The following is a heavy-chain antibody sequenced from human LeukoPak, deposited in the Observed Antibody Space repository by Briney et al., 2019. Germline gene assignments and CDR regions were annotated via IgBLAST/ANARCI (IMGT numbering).Heavy chain of an antibody. CDR1: GFTFSTYW. Sequence: GGSLRLSCVASGFTFSTYWMNWVRQAPGKGLEGVANVKQEGSEKYYVDSVKGRFTISRDNAKNSVYLQVNSLRAEDTAVYYCARGGAQWLAYYGSSGYPGGGMDVWGQGTTVTVSS. CDR3: ARGGAQWLAYYGSSGYPGGGMDV. J-gene: IGHJ6*02. V-gene: IGHV3-7*01. CDR2: VKQEGSEK. D-gene: IGHD3-22*01.